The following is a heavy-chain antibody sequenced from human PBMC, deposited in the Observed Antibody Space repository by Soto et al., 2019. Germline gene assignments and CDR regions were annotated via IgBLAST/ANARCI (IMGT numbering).Heavy chain of an antibody. CDR2: ISSSSSYT. J-gene: IGHJ6*02. Sequence: GGSLRLSCAASGFTFSDYYMSWIRQAPGKGLEWVSYISSSSSYTNYADSVKGRFTISRDNAKNSLYLQMNSLRAEDTAVYYCARXSVGSGWYSYYYYGMDVWGQGTTVTVSS. CDR3: ARXSVGSGWYSYYYYGMDV. V-gene: IGHV3-11*06. D-gene: IGHD6-19*01. CDR1: GFTFSDYY.